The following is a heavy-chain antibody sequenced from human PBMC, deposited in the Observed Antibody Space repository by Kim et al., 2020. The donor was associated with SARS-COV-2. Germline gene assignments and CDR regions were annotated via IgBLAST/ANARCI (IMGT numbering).Heavy chain of an antibody. CDR1: GGTFSSYA. CDR3: ARADRGIAARSPYYYYGMDV. Sequence: SVKVSCKASGGTFSSYAISWVRQAPGQGLEWMGGIIPIFGTANYAQKFQGRVTITADESTSTAYMELSSLRSEDTAVYYCARADRGIAARSPYYYYGMDVWGQGTTVTVSS. D-gene: IGHD6-6*01. J-gene: IGHJ6*02. V-gene: IGHV1-69*13. CDR2: IIPIFGTA.